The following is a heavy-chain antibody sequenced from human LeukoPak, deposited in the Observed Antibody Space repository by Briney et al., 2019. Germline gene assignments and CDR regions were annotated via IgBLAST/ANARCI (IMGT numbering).Heavy chain of an antibody. CDR3: AKSIAGGGYDTLYH. Sequence: GGSLRLSCAASGFTFDDYAMHWVRQAPGKGLEWVSGISWNSGSIGYADSVKGRFTISRDNAKNSLYLQMNSLRAEDTALYYCAKSIAGGGYDTLYHWGQGTLVTVSS. CDR1: GFTFDDYA. D-gene: IGHD3-22*01. J-gene: IGHJ4*02. CDR2: ISWNSGSI. V-gene: IGHV3-9*01.